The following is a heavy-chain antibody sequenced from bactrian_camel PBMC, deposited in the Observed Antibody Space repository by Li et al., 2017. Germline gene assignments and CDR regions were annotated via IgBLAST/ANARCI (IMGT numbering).Heavy chain of an antibody. CDR1: GNTYGTYC. J-gene: IGHJ6*01. CDR3: AAASRSSCRRAYGGSWYSLSNDFHY. D-gene: IGHD6*01. CDR2: IWTAGTSW. Sequence: VQLVESGGGSVQAGGSLRLSCEVSGNTYGTYCMGWFRRAPGKEREGVAAIWTAGTSWYYTDPAKGRFTMSQNNDKNTMYLQMNSLKPEDTAMYYCAAASRSSCRRAYGGSWYSLSNDFHYWGQGTQVTVS. V-gene: IGHV3-3*01.